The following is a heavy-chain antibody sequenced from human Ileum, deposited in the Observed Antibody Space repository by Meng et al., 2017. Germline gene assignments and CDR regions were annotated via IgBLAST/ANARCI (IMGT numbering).Heavy chain of an antibody. CDR1: GDTFSNYA. CDR2: IIPIIGSV. Sequence: SVKVSCKVSGDTFSNYAFTWVRQAPGQGLEWMGGIIPIIGSVDYAQKFQGRVSITADESTRIVYMELSSLRSEDTAIYFCASDFRRPWDMATDTYSLYAMDVWGQGTTVTVSS. J-gene: IGHJ6*02. V-gene: IGHV1-69*13. CDR3: ASDFRRPWDMATDTYSLYAMDV. D-gene: IGHD5-24*01.